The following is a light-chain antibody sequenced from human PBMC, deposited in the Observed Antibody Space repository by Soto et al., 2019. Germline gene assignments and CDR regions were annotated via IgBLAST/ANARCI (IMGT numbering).Light chain of an antibody. CDR2: LGS. CDR3: MQALQPPPT. J-gene: IGKJ5*01. CDR1: QSLLHSNGYNY. Sequence: DIVMTQSPLSLPVTPGEPASISCRSSQSLLHSNGYNYLDWYLQKPGQSPQLLIYLGSNRASGVPDRFCGSGSGTDSTLKISRVEAEDVGVYYCMQALQPPPTFGQGTRLEI. V-gene: IGKV2-28*01.